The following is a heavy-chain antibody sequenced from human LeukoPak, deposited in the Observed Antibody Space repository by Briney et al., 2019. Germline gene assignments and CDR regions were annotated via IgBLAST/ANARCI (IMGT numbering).Heavy chain of an antibody. CDR3: ARDLPGDLGRGVFDI. Sequence: PGGSLRLSCAASGFNLSNYNINWVRQAPGKGLEWVSSITVTTTFIYYADSVKGRFTISRDNAKNSLYLQMNTLRVEDTAVYYCARDLPGDLGRGVFDIWGQGTMVTVSS. J-gene: IGHJ3*02. CDR2: ITVTTTFI. V-gene: IGHV3-21*01. CDR1: GFNLSNYN. D-gene: IGHD3-10*01.